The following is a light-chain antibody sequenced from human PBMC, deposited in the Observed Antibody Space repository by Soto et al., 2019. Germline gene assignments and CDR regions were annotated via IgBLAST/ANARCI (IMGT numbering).Light chain of an antibody. J-gene: IGKJ2*01. CDR3: QQYGSSPPT. CDR2: GAT. CDR1: QSVSSTY. V-gene: IGKV3-20*01. Sequence: EIVLTQSPGTLPLSPGERATLSCRASQSVSSTYFAWYQQKPGQALRLLIYGATSRATGIPDRFSGSGSGTDFTLPISRLEPEDFAVYYCQQYGSSPPTFGQGTKLEIK.